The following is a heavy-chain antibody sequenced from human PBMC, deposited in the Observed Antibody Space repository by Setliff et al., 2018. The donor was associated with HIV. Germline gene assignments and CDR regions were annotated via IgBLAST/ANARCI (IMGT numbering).Heavy chain of an antibody. V-gene: IGHV3-74*01. CDR3: AKDMWTEVTGTCDH. J-gene: IGHJ4*02. CDR1: GFTFTTYW. Sequence: GGSLRLSCAASGFTFTTYWMHWVRQAPGKGLVWVSRITSDGSNSNYADSVKGRFTISRDNAKNTLYLQMNILGPEDTALYYCAKDMWTEVTGTCDHWGQGTPVTVSS. CDR2: ITSDGSNS. D-gene: IGHD6-19*01.